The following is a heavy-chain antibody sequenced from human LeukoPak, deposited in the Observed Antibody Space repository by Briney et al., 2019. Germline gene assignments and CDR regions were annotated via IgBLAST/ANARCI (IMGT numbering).Heavy chain of an antibody. D-gene: IGHD4-17*01. J-gene: IGHJ4*02. V-gene: IGHV3-53*01. CDR1: GFSVSSNY. CDR2: IYSGGNK. Sequence: GGSLRLSCAASGFSVSSNYMSWVRQAPGKGLEWVSLIYSGGNKFYADSVKGRFTISRDNFKNMLYLQMNSLRAEDTAVYYCALGGDYFDSWGQGTLVTVSS. CDR3: ALGGDYFDS.